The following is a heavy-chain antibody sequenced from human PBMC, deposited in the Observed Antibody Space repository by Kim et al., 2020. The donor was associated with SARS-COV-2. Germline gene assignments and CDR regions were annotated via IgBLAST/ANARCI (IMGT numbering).Heavy chain of an antibody. CDR1: GFTVSSNY. V-gene: IGHV3-53*01. CDR3: AREGYCSSTSCAKYWYFDL. CDR2: IYSGGST. J-gene: IGHJ2*01. Sequence: GGSLRLSCAASGFTVSSNYMSWVRQAPGKGLEWVSVIYSGGSTYYADSVKGRFTISRDNSKNTLYLQMNSLRAEDTAVYYCAREGYCSSTSCAKYWYFDLWGRGTRVTVSS. D-gene: IGHD2-2*01.